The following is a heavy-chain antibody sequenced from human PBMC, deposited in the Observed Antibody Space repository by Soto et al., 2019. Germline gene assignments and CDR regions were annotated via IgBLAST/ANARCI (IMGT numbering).Heavy chain of an antibody. D-gene: IGHD6-19*01. V-gene: IGHV4-4*07. Sequence: PSETLSLTCTVSGGSISSYYSSWIRQPAGKGLEWIGRIYTSGSTNYNPSLKSRVTMSVDTSKNQFSLKLSSVTAADTAVYYCARGSSGWYDYYYYGMDVWGQGTTVTVYS. CDR2: IYTSGST. J-gene: IGHJ6*02. CDR1: GGSISSYY. CDR3: ARGSSGWYDYYYYGMDV.